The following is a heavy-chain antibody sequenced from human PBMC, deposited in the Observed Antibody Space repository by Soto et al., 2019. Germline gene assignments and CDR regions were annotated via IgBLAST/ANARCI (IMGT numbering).Heavy chain of an antibody. CDR3: AAPRDEYGSGVSWFTYGMDI. V-gene: IGHV3-23*01. Sequence: GGSLRLSCLPSGFTFSDYATTWVRHVPGRGLEWVASLDGAGGSTYYADSVRGRFTISRDNSQNTLFLQMKRLTVDDTAIYYCAAPRDEYGSGVSWFTYGMDIWGQGTTVTVSS. D-gene: IGHD3-10*01. CDR2: LDGAGGST. CDR1: GFTFSDYA. J-gene: IGHJ6*02.